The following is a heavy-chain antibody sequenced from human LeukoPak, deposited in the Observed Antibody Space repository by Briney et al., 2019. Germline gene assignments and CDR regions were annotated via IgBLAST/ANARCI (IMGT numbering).Heavy chain of an antibody. CDR1: GFTFSSYA. Sequence: GGSLRLSCAASGFTFSSYAMSWVRQAPGKGLEWVANIKQDGSEKYYVDSVKGRFTISRDNAKNSLYLQMNSLRAEDTAVYYCASESYGDHDYWGQGTLVTVSS. J-gene: IGHJ4*02. V-gene: IGHV3-7*01. CDR2: IKQDGSEK. D-gene: IGHD4-17*01. CDR3: ASESYGDHDY.